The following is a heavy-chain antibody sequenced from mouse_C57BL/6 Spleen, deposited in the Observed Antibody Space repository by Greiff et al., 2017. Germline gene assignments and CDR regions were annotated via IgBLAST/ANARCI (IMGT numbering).Heavy chain of an antibody. J-gene: IGHJ4*01. CDR1: GYTFTDYN. CDR3: ARSPYTYYYAMDY. V-gene: IGHV1-18*01. CDR2: INPNNGGT. Sequence: DVKLQESGPELVKPGASVKIPCKASGYTFTDYNMDWVKQSHGKSLEWIGDINPNNGGTIYNQKFKGKATLTVDKSSSTAYMELRSLTSEDTAVYYCARSPYTYYYAMDYWGQGTSVTVSS.